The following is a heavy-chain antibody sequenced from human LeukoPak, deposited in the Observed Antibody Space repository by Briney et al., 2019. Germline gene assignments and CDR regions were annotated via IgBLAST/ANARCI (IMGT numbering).Heavy chain of an antibody. CDR2: ISSSGSTI. V-gene: IGHV3-11*04. D-gene: IGHD2-21*01. Sequence: PGGSLRLSCAASGFTFSDYYMSWIRQAPGKGLEGVSYISSSGSTIYYADSVKGRFTISRDNAKNSLYLQMNSLRAEDTAVYYCARAACGGDCYSGFDYWGQGTLVTVSS. CDR3: ARAACGGDCYSGFDY. CDR1: GFTFSDYY. J-gene: IGHJ4*02.